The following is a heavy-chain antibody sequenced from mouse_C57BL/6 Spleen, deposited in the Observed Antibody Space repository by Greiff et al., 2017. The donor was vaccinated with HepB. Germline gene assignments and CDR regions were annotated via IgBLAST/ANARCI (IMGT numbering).Heavy chain of an antibody. CDR3: ARFYYDYGWYFDV. J-gene: IGHJ1*03. CDR2: IDPSDSET. V-gene: IGHV1-52*01. CDR1: GYTFTSYW. Sequence: QVQLQQPGAELVRPGSSVKLSCKASGYTFTSYWMHWVKQRPIKGLEWIGNIDPSDSETHYNQKFKDKATLTVDKSSSTAYMQLSSLTSEDSAVYYCARFYYDYGWYFDVWGTGTTVTVSS. D-gene: IGHD2-4*01.